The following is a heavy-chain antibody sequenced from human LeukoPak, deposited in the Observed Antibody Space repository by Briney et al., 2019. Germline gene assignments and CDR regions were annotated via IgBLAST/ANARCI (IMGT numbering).Heavy chain of an antibody. CDR2: ILPIFGTA. J-gene: IGHJ4*02. CDR3: ARGFSDSSGYLARI. Sequence: SVKVSCKASVGTFSIYAISWVRQAPGQGLEWMGGILPIFGTANYAQKFEGRVTSTTDESTSTAYMELSSLRSKDTAVYYCARGFSDSSGYLARIWGQGTLVTVSS. CDR1: VGTFSIYA. D-gene: IGHD3-22*01. V-gene: IGHV1-69*05.